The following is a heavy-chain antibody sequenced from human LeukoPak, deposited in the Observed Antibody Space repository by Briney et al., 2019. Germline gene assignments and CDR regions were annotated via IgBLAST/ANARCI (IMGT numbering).Heavy chain of an antibody. CDR2: IYTSGST. Sequence: PSETLSLTCTVSGGSISSYYWSWIRQPPGKGLEWIGYIYTSGSTNYNPSLKSRVAISVDTSKNQFSLKLSSVTAADTAVYYCARCSRPSGSYAPEYYYYYYMDVWGKGTTVTVSS. CDR1: GGSISSYY. CDR3: ARCSRPSGSYAPEYYYYYYMDV. V-gene: IGHV4-4*09. J-gene: IGHJ6*03. D-gene: IGHD1-26*01.